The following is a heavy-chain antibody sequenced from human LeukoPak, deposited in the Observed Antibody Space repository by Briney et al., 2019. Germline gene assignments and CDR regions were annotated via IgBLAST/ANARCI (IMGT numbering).Heavy chain of an antibody. Sequence: SVKVSCKASGGTFSSYAISWVRQAPGQGLEWMGGIIPIFGTANYAQKFQGRVTITADESTSTAYMELSSLRSEDTAVYYCARAGYITMVRGVYNWFDPWGQGTLVTVSS. CDR2: IIPIFGTA. D-gene: IGHD3-10*01. CDR1: GGTFSSYA. J-gene: IGHJ5*02. CDR3: ARAGYITMVRGVYNWFDP. V-gene: IGHV1-69*01.